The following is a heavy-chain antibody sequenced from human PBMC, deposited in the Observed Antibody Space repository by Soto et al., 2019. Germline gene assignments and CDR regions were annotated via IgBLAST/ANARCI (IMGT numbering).Heavy chain of an antibody. Sequence: SETMSLTCAVSGDSIGSGYYWAWIRQPPGKGLEWIGRIYATGSTDYNPSLKSRLTMSVDMSKKQFSLTLGSVTAADTAMYYCVRDGTKNLRDWFDPWGQGILVTVSS. V-gene: IGHV4-38-2*02. CDR3: VRDGTKNLRDWFDP. D-gene: IGHD1-1*01. CDR1: GDSIGSGYY. CDR2: IYATGST. J-gene: IGHJ5*02.